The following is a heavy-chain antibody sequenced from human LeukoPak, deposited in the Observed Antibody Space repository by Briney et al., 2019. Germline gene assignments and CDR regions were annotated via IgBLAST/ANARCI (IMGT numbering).Heavy chain of an antibody. CDR2: IYHSGST. J-gene: IGHJ4*02. V-gene: IGHV4-39*07. Sequence: NPSETLSLTGTVSGGSISRSSYYWGWIRQPPGKGLEWIGSIYHSGSTNYNPSLKSRVTISLDKSKTQFSLKLSSVTAADTAVYYCARGGQWLSERSGALDYWGQGTLVTVSS. CDR1: GGSISRSSYY. CDR3: ARGGQWLSERSGALDY. D-gene: IGHD3-22*01.